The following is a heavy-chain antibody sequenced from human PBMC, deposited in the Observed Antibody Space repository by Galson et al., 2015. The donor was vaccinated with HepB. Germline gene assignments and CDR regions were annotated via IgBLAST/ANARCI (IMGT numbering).Heavy chain of an antibody. CDR1: GFTFSGHW. J-gene: IGHJ6*02. D-gene: IGHD4-17*01. V-gene: IGHV3-7*03. CDR3: ARDHGDYDHYYGMDV. CDR2: IHQDGSVK. Sequence: SLRLSCAAPGFTFSGHWMSWVRQAPGQGLEWVANIHQDGSVKHYADSVKGRFTISRDNAKNSLYLQMNSLRADDTAVYYCARDHGDYDHYYGMDVWGQGTTVAVSS.